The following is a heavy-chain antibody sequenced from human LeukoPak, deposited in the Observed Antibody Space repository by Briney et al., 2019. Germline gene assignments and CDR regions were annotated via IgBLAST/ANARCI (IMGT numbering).Heavy chain of an antibody. Sequence: PGGSLRLSCAASGFTFSSYGMSWVRQAPGKGLGWVSAFSGSGGSTYYADSVKGRFTISRENSKNTLYLQMNSLRGEDTAVYYCARDSSGTFDYWGQGTLVTVSS. D-gene: IGHD3-22*01. CDR2: FSGSGGST. V-gene: IGHV3-23*01. CDR1: GFTFSSYG. CDR3: ARDSSGTFDY. J-gene: IGHJ4*02.